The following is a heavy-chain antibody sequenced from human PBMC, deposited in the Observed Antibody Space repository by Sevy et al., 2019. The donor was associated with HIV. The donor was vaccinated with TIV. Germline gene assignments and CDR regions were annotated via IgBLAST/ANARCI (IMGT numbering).Heavy chain of an antibody. CDR3: ARDPNAILNEYACDI. J-gene: IGHJ3*02. CDR1: GYTFTGYY. Sequence: ASVKVSCKASGYTFTGYYMQWVRQAPGQGLEWMGWINPNSGGTNYAQKFQGRITMTRDTSISTAYLELNRLRSDDTAGYYCARDPNAILNEYACDIWGQGTVVTVSS. CDR2: INPNSGGT. D-gene: IGHD3-9*01. V-gene: IGHV1-2*02.